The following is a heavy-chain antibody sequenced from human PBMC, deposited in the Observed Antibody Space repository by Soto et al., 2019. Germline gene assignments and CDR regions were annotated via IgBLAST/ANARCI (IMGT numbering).Heavy chain of an antibody. J-gene: IGHJ6*02. Sequence: EVQLVESGGGLVQPGGSLRLSCAASGFTFSSYDMHWVRQATGKGLEWVSAIGTAGDTYYPGSVKGRFTISRENAKNSLYIQMNSLRAEDTAVYYCAREPHYYGSGSYYKYYYYGMDVWGQGTTVTVSS. CDR2: IGTAGDT. CDR1: GFTFSSYD. V-gene: IGHV3-13*01. CDR3: AREPHYYGSGSYYKYYYYGMDV. D-gene: IGHD3-10*01.